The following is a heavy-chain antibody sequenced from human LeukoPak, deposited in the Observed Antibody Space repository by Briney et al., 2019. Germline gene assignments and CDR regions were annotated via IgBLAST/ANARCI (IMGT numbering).Heavy chain of an antibody. Sequence: PGGSLRLSCAASGFTFSSYEMNWVRQAPGKGLEWVSYISSSGSTIYYADSVKGRFTISRDNAKNSLYLQMNSLRAEDTAVYYCARISSGYSNFDYWGQGTLVTVSS. CDR1: GFTFSSYE. J-gene: IGHJ4*02. CDR3: ARISSGYSNFDY. D-gene: IGHD3-22*01. V-gene: IGHV3-48*03. CDR2: ISSSGSTI.